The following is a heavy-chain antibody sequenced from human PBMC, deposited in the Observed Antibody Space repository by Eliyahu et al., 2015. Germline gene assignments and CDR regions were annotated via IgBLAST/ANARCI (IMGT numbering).Heavy chain of an antibody. J-gene: IGHJ4*02. D-gene: IGHD3-10*01. CDR2: IYYSGST. V-gene: IGHV4-31*03. CDR3: ARDRDGSGSYYNY. CDR1: GXSXSSGGYY. Sequence: QVQLQESXPGLVKPSQTLSLTXXXXGXSXSSGGYYWGWIRQHPGKGLEWIGYIYYSGSTYYNPSLKSRVTISVDTSKNQFSLKLSSVTAADTAVYYCARDRDGSGSYYNYWGQGTLVTVSS.